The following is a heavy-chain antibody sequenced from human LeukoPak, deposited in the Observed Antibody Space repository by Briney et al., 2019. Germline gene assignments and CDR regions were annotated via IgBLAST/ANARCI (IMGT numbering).Heavy chain of an antibody. D-gene: IGHD6-19*01. V-gene: IGHV3-74*01. CDR2: IKSDGSSI. CDR1: GFTFSSHW. J-gene: IGHJ3*02. CDR3: ARERQWLTHAFDI. Sequence: PGGSLRLSCAASGFTFSSHWMHWVRQAPGKGLVWVSRIKSDGSSISYADSVKGRFTISRDDAKNTLYLQMNSLRAEDTAVYYCARERQWLTHAFDIWGQGTMVTVSS.